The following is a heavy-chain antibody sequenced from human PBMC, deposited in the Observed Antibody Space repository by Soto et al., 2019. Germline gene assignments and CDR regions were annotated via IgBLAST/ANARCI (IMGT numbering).Heavy chain of an antibody. Sequence: QVHLVDSGGGVVQPGRSLRVSCAASGFTFNSYGMHWVRQAPGKGLEWVAVIWYDGSNKYYADSVEGRFTISRDNSKNTVYLQMNSLRAEDTAVYYCARGEGYAYGYLTYWGQGTLVTVSS. CDR1: GFTFNSYG. D-gene: IGHD5-18*01. J-gene: IGHJ4*02. V-gene: IGHV3-33*01. CDR2: IWYDGSNK. CDR3: ARGEGYAYGYLTY.